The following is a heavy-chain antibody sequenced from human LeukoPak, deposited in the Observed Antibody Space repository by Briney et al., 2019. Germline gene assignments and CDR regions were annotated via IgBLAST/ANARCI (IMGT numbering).Heavy chain of an antibody. D-gene: IGHD5-18*01. J-gene: IGHJ6*02. CDR2: IYYSGST. CDR1: GGSISSYY. CDR3: ARDLGGYSYGSLDV. V-gene: IGHV4-59*08. Sequence: PSETLSLTCTVSGGSISSYYWSWIRQPPGKGLEWIGYIYYSGSTNYNPSLKSRVTISVDTSKNQFSLKLSSVTAADTAVYYCARDLGGYSYGSLDVWGQGTTATVSS.